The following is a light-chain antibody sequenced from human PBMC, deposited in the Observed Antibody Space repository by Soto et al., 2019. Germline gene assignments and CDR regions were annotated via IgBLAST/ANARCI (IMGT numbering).Light chain of an antibody. CDR2: LGS. Sequence: DIVMTQSPLSLPVTPGEPASISCRSSQSLLQSNGYNYLDWFLQKPGQSPQLLIYLGSNRASGVPARVSGSGSGTDFTLKISRVEAEDVEVYYCMQSLQIPESFGGGTKVEIK. J-gene: IGKJ4*01. CDR1: QSLLQSNGYNY. CDR3: MQSLQIPES. V-gene: IGKV2-28*01.